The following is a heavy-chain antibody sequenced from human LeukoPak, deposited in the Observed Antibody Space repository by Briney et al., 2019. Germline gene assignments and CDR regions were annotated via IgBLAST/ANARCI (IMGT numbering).Heavy chain of an antibody. Sequence: PGGSLRLSCAASGFTFDDYGMSWVRQAPGKGLEWIGSIYYSGSTYYNPSLKSRVTISVDTSKNQFSLKLSSVTAADTAVYYCARQVAYCSSTSCYAHDYWGQGTLVTVSS. V-gene: IGHV4-39*01. CDR2: IYYSGST. D-gene: IGHD2-2*01. CDR1: GFTFDDYG. J-gene: IGHJ4*02. CDR3: ARQVAYCSSTSCYAHDY.